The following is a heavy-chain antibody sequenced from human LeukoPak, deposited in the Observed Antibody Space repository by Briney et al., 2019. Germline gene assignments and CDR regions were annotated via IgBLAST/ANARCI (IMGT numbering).Heavy chain of an antibody. Sequence: SETLSLTCSVSGGSISSNGYYWGWIRQPPGKGLEWIGAIYYSGSAYYNPSLKSRVTISVDTSKNQFSLKVTSVTAADTAVYYCARHAVYSGDYSFWFDPWGLGTLVTVSS. J-gene: IGHJ5*02. D-gene: IGHD1-26*01. CDR3: ARHAVYSGDYSFWFDP. CDR2: IYYSGSA. CDR1: GGSISSNGYY. V-gene: IGHV4-39*01.